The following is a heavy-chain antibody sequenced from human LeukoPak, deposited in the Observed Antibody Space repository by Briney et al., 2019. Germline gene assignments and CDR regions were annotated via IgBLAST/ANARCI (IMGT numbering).Heavy chain of an antibody. CDR3: ARSDYDILTGSGYYFDY. D-gene: IGHD3-9*01. CDR2: IYYSGNT. V-gene: IGHV4-39*01. CDR1: GDSISTSNSY. Sequence: SETLSLTCTVSGDSISTSNSYWGWIRQPPGKGLEWIGSIYYSGNTYYNASLKSRVTISVDTSKNQFSLKLSSVTAADTAVYYCARSDYDILTGSGYYFDYWGQGTLVTVSS. J-gene: IGHJ4*02.